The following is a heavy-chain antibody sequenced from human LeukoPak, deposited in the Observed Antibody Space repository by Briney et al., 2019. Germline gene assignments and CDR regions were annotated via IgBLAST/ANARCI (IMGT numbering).Heavy chain of an antibody. CDR3: AGDLTGTSCL. V-gene: IGHV3-48*03. Sequence: PGGSLRLSCAASGFTFSSYEMHWVRQAPGKGLEWVSYISYSGSNIYYADSVKGRFTISRDNAKNSLYLQMNSLSVEDTAVYYCAGDLTGTSCLWGQGTLVTVSS. CDR1: GFTFSSYE. J-gene: IGHJ4*02. CDR2: ISYSGSNI. D-gene: IGHD3/OR15-3a*01.